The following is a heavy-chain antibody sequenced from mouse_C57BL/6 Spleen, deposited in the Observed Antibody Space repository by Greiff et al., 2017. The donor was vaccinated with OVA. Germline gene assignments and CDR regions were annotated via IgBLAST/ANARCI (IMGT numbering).Heavy chain of an antibody. CDR3: ARDDYGYAMDY. CDR2: ISSGSSAI. CDR1: GFTFSDYG. D-gene: IGHD2-4*01. V-gene: IGHV5-17*01. J-gene: IGHJ4*01. Sequence: DVHLVESGGGLVKPGGSLKLSCAASGFTFSDYGMHWVRQAPEKGLEWVAYISSGSSAIYYADTVKGRFTISRDNAKNTLFLQMTSLRSEDTAMYYCARDDYGYAMDYWGQGTSVTVSS.